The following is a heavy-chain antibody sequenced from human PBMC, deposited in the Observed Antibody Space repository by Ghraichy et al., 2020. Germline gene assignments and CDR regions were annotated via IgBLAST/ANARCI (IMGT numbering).Heavy chain of an antibody. V-gene: IGHV4-34*01. Sequence: SETLSLTCAVYGGSFSGYYWSWIRQPPGKGLEWIGEINHSGSTNYNPSLKSRVTISVDTSKNQFSLKLSSVTAADTAVYYCARGGLQQLSPNYYYMDVWGKGTTVTVSS. CDR3: ARGGLQQLSPNYYYMDV. CDR1: GGSFSGYY. J-gene: IGHJ6*03. D-gene: IGHD6-13*01. CDR2: INHSGST.